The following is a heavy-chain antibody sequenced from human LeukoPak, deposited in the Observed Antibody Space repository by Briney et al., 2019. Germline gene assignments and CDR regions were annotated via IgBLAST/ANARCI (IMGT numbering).Heavy chain of an antibody. D-gene: IGHD6-19*01. Sequence: PSETLSLTCTVSGGSISSGSYYWSWIRQPAGRGLEWIGRIYTSGSTNYNPSLKSRVTISVDTSKNQFSLKLSSVTAADTAVYYCASAAVAGSFDYWGQGTLVTVSS. CDR2: IYTSGST. J-gene: IGHJ4*02. CDR3: ASAAVAGSFDY. V-gene: IGHV4-61*02. CDR1: GGSISSGSYY.